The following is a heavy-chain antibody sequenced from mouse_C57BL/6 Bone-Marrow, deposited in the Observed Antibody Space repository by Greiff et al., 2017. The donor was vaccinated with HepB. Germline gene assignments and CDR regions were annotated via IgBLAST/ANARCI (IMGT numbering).Heavy chain of an antibody. CDR1: GYTFTSYW. V-gene: IGHV1-55*01. CDR2: IYPGSGST. D-gene: IGHD2-4*01. CDR3: ARFTGGVYYDYDDAMDY. J-gene: IGHJ4*01. Sequence: VQLQQSGAELMKPGASVKLSCKATGYTFTSYWITWVKQRPGQGLEWIGDIYPGSGSTNYNEKFKSKATLTVDTSSSTAYMQLSSLTSEDSAVYYCARFTGGVYYDYDDAMDYWGQGTSVTVSS.